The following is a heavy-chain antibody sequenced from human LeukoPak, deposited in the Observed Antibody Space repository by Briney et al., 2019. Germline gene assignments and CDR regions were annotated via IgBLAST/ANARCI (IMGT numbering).Heavy chain of an antibody. CDR2: IRYDGSNK. V-gene: IGHV3-30*02. J-gene: IGHJ4*02. CDR3: AKEAPSFGELSLLGY. Sequence: QTGGSLRLSCAASGFTFSSYGMHWVRQAPGKGLEWVAFIRYDGSNKYYADSVKGRFTISRDNSKNTLYLQMNSLRAEDTAVYYCAKEAPSFGELSLLGYWGQGTLVTVSS. D-gene: IGHD3-10*01. CDR1: GFTFSSYG.